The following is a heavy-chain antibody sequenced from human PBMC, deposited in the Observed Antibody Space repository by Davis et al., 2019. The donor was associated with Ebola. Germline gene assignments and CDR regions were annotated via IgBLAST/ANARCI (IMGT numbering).Heavy chain of an antibody. CDR3: ARSRAAYYCYGMDV. Sequence: SETLSLTCAVSGCSFSAYYLSWIRQPPGKGLEWVGDINHSGSTNYNPSLKSRVTISVDTSKNQSSLKLSSVTAADMAGYYYARSRAAYYCYGMDVWGQGTTVTVSS. CDR1: GCSFSAYY. CDR2: INHSGST. J-gene: IGHJ6*02. V-gene: IGHV4-34*01.